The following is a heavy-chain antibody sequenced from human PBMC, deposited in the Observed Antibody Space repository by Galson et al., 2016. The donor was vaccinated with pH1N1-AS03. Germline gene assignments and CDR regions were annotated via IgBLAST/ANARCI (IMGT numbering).Heavy chain of an antibody. D-gene: IGHD3-22*01. J-gene: IGHJ3*02. CDR3: GRHTFSYDTTDTNRPDAFDI. CDR1: GYGFNGYW. CDR2: IFPGDSDT. V-gene: IGHV5-51*01. Sequence: QSGAEVKKPGDSLKISCKSSGYGFNGYWTGWVRQMPGKGLEWMGIIFPGDSDTRYSPSFQGQVTISADKSITTAFLQWNSLKASDTALYYCGRHTFSYDTTDTNRPDAFDIWGQGTMVTVFS.